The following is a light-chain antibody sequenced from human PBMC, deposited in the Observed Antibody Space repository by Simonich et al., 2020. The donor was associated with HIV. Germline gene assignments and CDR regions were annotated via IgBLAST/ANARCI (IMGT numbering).Light chain of an antibody. J-gene: IGKJ1*01. CDR1: QSIGSS. V-gene: IGKV6-21*02. CDR3: QQYSNYSWT. Sequence: EIVLTQSPDFQSVTPKEKVTITCRASQSIGSSLHWYQQKPGQSPKLLIKYASQSISGVPSRFTGSGSGTDFTLTISSLQPDDFATYYCQQYSNYSWTFGQGTRVEMK. CDR2: YAS.